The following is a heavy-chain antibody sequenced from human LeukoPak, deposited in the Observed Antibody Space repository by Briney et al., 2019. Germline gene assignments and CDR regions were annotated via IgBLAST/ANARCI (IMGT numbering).Heavy chain of an antibody. Sequence: SETLSLTCTVSGGSISSYYWSWIRQPPGKGLEWIGYIYYSGSTNYNPSLKSRVTISVDTSKNQFSLKLSSVTAADTAVYYCARDFYNSGWYWFDPWGQGTLVTVSS. CDR2: IYYSGST. D-gene: IGHD6-19*01. CDR3: ARDFYNSGWYWFDP. V-gene: IGHV4-59*01. J-gene: IGHJ5*02. CDR1: GGSISSYY.